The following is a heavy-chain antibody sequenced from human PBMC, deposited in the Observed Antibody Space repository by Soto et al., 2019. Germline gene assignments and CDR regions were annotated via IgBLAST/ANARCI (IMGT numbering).Heavy chain of an antibody. CDR3: ARATEVAGTRTWSRSRYVDY. D-gene: IGHD6-19*01. CDR1: GFTFSSYE. V-gene: IGHV3-48*03. J-gene: IGHJ4*02. Sequence: EVQLVESGGGLVQPGGSLRLSCAASGFTFSSYEMNWVRQAPGKGLEWVSYISSSGSTIYYADSVKGRFTISRDNAKNSLYLQMHSLRAEDTAVYYCARATEVAGTRTWSRSRYVDYWGKGNLVTVAS. CDR2: ISSSGSTI.